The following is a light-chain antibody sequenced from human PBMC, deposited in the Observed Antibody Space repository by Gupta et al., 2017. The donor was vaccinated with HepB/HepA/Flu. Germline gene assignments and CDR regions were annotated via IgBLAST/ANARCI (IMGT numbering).Light chain of an antibody. CDR1: SSNIGSNT. J-gene: IGLJ1*01. V-gene: IGLV1-44*01. Sequence: QSVLTQPPSASGTPGQRVTISCSGSSSNIGSNTVNWYQSRPGTAPQLLIYSNNQRPSGVPDRFSGSKSGTSASLAISGLHSEDEADYYCAAWDDSLNGYVFGTGTKVTVL. CDR2: SNN. CDR3: AAWDDSLNGYV.